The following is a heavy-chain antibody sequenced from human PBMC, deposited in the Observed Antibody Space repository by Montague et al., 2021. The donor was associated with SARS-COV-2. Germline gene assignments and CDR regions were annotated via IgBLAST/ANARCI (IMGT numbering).Heavy chain of an antibody. V-gene: IGHV4-39*07. Sequence: SETLSLTCTVSVGSISSDNCYWGWIRQPPGKALEWIGSIYYSGSTYYNPSLKSRVTMSVDTSENQFSRKLSSVTAADTAVYYCARDGFYYDRSGPSNFDYWGQGTLVTVSS. CDR1: VGSISSDNCY. D-gene: IGHD3-22*01. J-gene: IGHJ4*02. CDR3: ARDGFYYDRSGPSNFDY. CDR2: IYYSGST.